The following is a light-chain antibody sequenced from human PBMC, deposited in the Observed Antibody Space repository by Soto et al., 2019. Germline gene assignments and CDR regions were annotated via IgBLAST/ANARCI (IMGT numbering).Light chain of an antibody. CDR3: QQYNSPLT. CDR2: GAS. V-gene: IGKV3-20*01. Sequence: EIVLTQSPGTLSLSPGERATLSCRASQSVSSSYLAWYQQKPGQAPRLLIYGASSRATGIPDRFSGSGSGTDFTLTITRLEPEDFAVYYCQQYNSPLTVGGGTKVEIK. J-gene: IGKJ4*01. CDR1: QSVSSSY.